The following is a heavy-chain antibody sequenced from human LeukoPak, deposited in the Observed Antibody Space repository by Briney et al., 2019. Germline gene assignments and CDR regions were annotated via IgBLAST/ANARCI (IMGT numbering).Heavy chain of an antibody. J-gene: IGHJ1*01. CDR1: GGSISSYY. V-gene: IGHV4-59*03. CDR3: ARSGGERYFQP. CDR2: IYYSGST. Sequence: PSETLSLTCTVSGGSISSYYWSWIRQPPGKGLEWIGYIYYSGSTNYNPSLKSRVTMSVGTSKNQFSLKLSSVTAADTAVYYCARSGGERYFQPWGQGTLVTVSS. D-gene: IGHD1-26*01.